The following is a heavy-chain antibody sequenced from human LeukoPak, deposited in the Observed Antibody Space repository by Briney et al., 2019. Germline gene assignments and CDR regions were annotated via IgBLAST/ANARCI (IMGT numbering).Heavy chain of an antibody. CDR3: AKPGVAHSQGRYYGLDV. V-gene: IGHV3-30*02. Sequence: PGGSLRLSCAASGFTFSSHVMHWVRQAPGKGLEWVAFIRYDGSNEYYAESVKGRFTISRDNSMNTLYLQMNSLRPEDTAVYYCAKPGVAHSQGRYYGLDVWGQGTTVTVSS. J-gene: IGHJ6*02. CDR1: GFTFSSHV. D-gene: IGHD2-15*01. CDR2: IRYDGSNE.